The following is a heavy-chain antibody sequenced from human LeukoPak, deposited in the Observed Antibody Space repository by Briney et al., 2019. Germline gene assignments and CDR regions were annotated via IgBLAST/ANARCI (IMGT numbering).Heavy chain of an antibody. J-gene: IGHJ6*03. CDR2: INTNTGNP. Sequence: ASVKVSCKASGYTFTDYYIHWVRQAPGQGLEWMGWINTNTGNPTYAQGFTGRFVFSLDTSVSTAYLQISSLKAEDTAVYYCARLVPPGAVAGWLNYYYYYMDVWGKGTTVTVSS. D-gene: IGHD6-19*01. CDR3: ARLVPPGAVAGWLNYYYYYMDV. V-gene: IGHV7-4-1*02. CDR1: GYTFTDYY.